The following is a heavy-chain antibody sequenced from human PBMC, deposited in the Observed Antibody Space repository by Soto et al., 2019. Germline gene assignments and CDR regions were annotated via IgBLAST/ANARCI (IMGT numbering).Heavy chain of an antibody. CDR3: ASEGVAPYYYYGMDI. CDR1: GYTFTRSG. Sequence: ASVKVSCKASGYTFTRSGISWARQAPGQGPEWMGWISSYNGDTNYAQTFQGRVTMTTDTSTSAAYMELRSLRSDDTAVYYCASEGVAPYYYYGMDIWGQ. CDR2: ISSYNGDT. D-gene: IGHD5-12*01. V-gene: IGHV1-18*01. J-gene: IGHJ6*02.